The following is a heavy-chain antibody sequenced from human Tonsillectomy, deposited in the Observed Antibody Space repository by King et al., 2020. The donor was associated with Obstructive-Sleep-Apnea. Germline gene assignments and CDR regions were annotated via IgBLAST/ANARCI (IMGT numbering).Heavy chain of an antibody. CDR3: ARGRLVGAIDY. J-gene: IGHJ4*02. CDR2: ISYNGSNK. D-gene: IGHD1-26*01. Sequence: VQLVESGGGVVQPGGSLRLPFSASGFTFSHYAVYWVRQAPGKGLDWGAVISYNGSNKYYADSSKGRFTISRDISKSTLSLQMNSLRASDTAVYYCARGRLVGAIDYWGQGTLVTVSS. CDR1: GFTFSHYA. V-gene: IGHV3-30-3*01.